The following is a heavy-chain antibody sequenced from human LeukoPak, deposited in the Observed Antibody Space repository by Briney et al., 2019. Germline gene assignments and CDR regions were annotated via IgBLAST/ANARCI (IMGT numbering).Heavy chain of an antibody. CDR2: IYSGGTT. J-gene: IGHJ3*01. V-gene: IGHV3-66*01. Sequence: PGGSLRLSCAASGFTFSSYAMSWVRQAPGKGLEWVSVIYSGGTTLYADSVKGRFTISRDNSKNTLYLQMNSLRAEDTAVYYCARDSSGYYYAFDVWGQGTVVTVSS. D-gene: IGHD3-22*01. CDR1: GFTFSSYA. CDR3: ARDSSGYYYAFDV.